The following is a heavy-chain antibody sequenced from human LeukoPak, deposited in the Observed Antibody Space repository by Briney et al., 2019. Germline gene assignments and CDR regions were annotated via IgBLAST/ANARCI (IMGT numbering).Heavy chain of an antibody. V-gene: IGHV4-39*01. CDR1: GGSISSSSYY. CDR3: ASTVVTPGFDY. J-gene: IGHJ4*02. CDR2: IYYSGGT. Sequence: SETLSLTCTVSGGSISSSSYYWGWIRQPPGKGLEWIGSIYYSGGTYYNPSLKSRVTISVDTSKNQFSLKLSSVTAADTAVYYCASTVVTPGFDYWGQGTLVTVSS. D-gene: IGHD4-23*01.